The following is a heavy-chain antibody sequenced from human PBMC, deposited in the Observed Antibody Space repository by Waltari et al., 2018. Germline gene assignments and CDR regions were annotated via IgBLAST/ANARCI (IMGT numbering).Heavy chain of an antibody. D-gene: IGHD3-10*01. Sequence: QVQLQESGPGLVKPSQTLSLICTVSRDSIRSDDYFWSWIRQPPGKGLEWIGYIFYSGAPYYTPSLPTRLSMSIGTSKNQFSLRLTSVTAADTAVYYCARQTGSGKYYYFDHWGQGTLVTVSS. J-gene: IGHJ4*02. CDR1: RDSIRSDDYF. CDR3: ARQTGSGKYYYFDH. CDR2: IFYSGAP. V-gene: IGHV4-30-4*01.